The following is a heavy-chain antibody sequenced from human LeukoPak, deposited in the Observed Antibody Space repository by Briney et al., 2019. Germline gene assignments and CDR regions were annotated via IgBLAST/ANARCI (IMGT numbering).Heavy chain of an antibody. J-gene: IGHJ4*02. V-gene: IGHV1-24*01. D-gene: IGHD4-17*01. CDR2: FNPEDGET. Sequence: ASVKVSCKVSGYTLTELSMHWVRQGPGKGLEWMGSFNPEDGETIYAQNFQGRVTMTEDTSTDIAYMELRSLRSEDTAVYYCATDTETQLALDHWGQGTLVTVSS. CDR3: ATDTETQLALDH. CDR1: GYTLTELS.